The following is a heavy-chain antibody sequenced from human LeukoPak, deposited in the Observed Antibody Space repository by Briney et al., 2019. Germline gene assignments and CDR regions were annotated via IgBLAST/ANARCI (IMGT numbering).Heavy chain of an antibody. D-gene: IGHD1-7*01. CDR1: GCTFSSYS. CDR3: ARERCLELRRCYFDF. V-gene: IGHV3-21*01. CDR2: ISSGSTYI. J-gene: IGHJ4*02. Sequence: GGSPRLSCAASGCTFSSYSMNWVRQAPGKGLEWVSSISSGSTYIYYADSLKGRFTISRDNAKNSLYLQMNSLRAEDTAVYYCARERCLELRRCYFDFWGQGTLVTVSS.